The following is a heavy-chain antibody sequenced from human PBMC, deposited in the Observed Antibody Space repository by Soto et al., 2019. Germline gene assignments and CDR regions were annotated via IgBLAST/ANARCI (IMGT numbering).Heavy chain of an antibody. Sequence: GGSLRLSCAASGFTFSSYAMSWVRQAPGKGLEWVSSIRGSETTYYADSVKGRFTISRDNSRNTLYLQIDNLRAEDTAIYYCAKDGGGGFLAGIDYWGQGTLVTVSS. D-gene: IGHD3-16*01. V-gene: IGHV3-23*01. CDR3: AKDGGGGFLAGIDY. CDR2: IRGSETT. CDR1: GFTFSSYA. J-gene: IGHJ4*02.